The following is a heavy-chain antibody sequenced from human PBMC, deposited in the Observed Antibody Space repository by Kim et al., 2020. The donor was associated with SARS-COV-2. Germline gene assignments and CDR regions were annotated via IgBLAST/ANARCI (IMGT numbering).Heavy chain of an antibody. D-gene: IGHD3-3*01. V-gene: IGHV3-23*01. J-gene: IGHJ4*02. CDR3: AKGRAGHTKRVIIGRRGVFDY. Sequence: GGSLRLSCAASGFTFSSYAMSWVRQAPGKGLEWVSAISGSGGSTYYADSVKGRFTISRDNSKNTLYLQMNSRRAEDTAVYYCAKGRAGHTKRVIIGRRGVFDYWGQGTLVTDSS. CDR2: ISGSGGST. CDR1: GFTFSSYA.